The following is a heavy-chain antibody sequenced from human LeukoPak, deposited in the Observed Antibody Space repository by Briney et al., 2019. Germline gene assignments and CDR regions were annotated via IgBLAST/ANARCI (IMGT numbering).Heavy chain of an antibody. CDR3: ARASLYYYESSGRWYFGY. CDR1: GFNFSDHY. V-gene: IGHV3-11*04. J-gene: IGHJ4*02. D-gene: IGHD3-22*01. CDR2: ISHSGATI. Sequence: KPGGSQRLSCAASGFNFSDHYMSWIRQAPGKGLEGISYISHSGATIYYADSVKGRFTISRNNAKNSLYLQLDSLRAEDTAVYYCARASLYYYESSGRWYFGYWGQGTLVTVSS.